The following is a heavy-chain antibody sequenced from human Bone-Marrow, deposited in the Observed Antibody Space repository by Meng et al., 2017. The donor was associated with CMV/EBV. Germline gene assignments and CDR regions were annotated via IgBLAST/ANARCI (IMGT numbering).Heavy chain of an antibody. CDR3: ARGDYRSPQSGSYYGGPDS. V-gene: IGHV1-18*01. Sequence: GESLKISCKTSGYVFKTYGITWVRQAPGQGLEWLGWVNPNNDYTASAQKFQGRVSLTTEIGTSTAYMEVRSLKSDDTAVYYCARGDYRSPQSGSYYGGPDSWGQGTLVTVSS. J-gene: IGHJ4*02. CDR2: VNPNNDYT. CDR1: GYVFKTYG. D-gene: IGHD1-26*01.